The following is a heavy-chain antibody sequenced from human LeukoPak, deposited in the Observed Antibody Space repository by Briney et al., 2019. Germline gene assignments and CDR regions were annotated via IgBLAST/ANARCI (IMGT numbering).Heavy chain of an antibody. CDR2: ISACNGNT. D-gene: IGHD2-15*01. Sequence: ASVKVSCKASGYTFTSYGISWVRQAPGQGLEWMGWISACNGNTNYAQKLQGRVTMTTDTSTSTAYMELRSLRSDDTAVYYCAREPLYCSGGSCYSDYWGQGTLVTVSS. CDR3: AREPLYCSGGSCYSDY. CDR1: GYTFTSYG. V-gene: IGHV1-18*01. J-gene: IGHJ4*02.